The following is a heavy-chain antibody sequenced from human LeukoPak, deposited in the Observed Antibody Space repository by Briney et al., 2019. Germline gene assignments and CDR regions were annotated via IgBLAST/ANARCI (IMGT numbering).Heavy chain of an antibody. J-gene: IGHJ4*02. D-gene: IGHD6-13*01. V-gene: IGHV3-23*01. CDR3: AKAIAATGRWWIFDY. CDR2: ISGSGSST. CDR1: GFTLSNYD. Sequence: GGSLRLSCAASGFTLSNYDMGWVRQAPGEGLEWVSSISGSGSSTHYADSVKGRFTISRDNPKNAQYLQMSSLRAEDTAVYYCAKAIAATGRWWIFDYWGQGTLVTVSS.